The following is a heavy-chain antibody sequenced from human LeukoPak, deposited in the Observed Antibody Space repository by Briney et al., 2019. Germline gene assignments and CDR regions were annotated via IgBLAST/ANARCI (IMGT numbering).Heavy chain of an antibody. V-gene: IGHV6-1*01. CDR2: TYYRSKWYK. J-gene: IGHJ2*01. CDR3: TRDGSPSQGYFDL. D-gene: IGHD1-26*01. Sequence: SQTLSLTCALSGDSVSSDSVAWNWIRQSPSRGLEWLGRTYYRSKWYKDYAVSVRSRISINPGTSKNQFSLQLNSVTPEDTAVYYCTRDGSPSQGYFDLSGRGTLVTVSS. CDR1: GDSVSSDSVA.